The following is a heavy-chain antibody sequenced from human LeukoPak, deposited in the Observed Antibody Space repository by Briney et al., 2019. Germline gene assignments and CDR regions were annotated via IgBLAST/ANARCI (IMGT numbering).Heavy chain of an antibody. V-gene: IGHV4-59*01. CDR3: ARVEYSSSWDNWFDP. CDR2: IHYSGST. Sequence: PSETLSLTCTVSGGSISSYYWSWIRQPPGKGLEWIGNIHYSGSTNYNPSLKSRVTISLDTSKNQFSLKLSSVTAADTAVYYCARVEYSSSWDNWFDPWGRGTLVTVSS. D-gene: IGHD6-13*01. CDR1: GGSISSYY. J-gene: IGHJ5*02.